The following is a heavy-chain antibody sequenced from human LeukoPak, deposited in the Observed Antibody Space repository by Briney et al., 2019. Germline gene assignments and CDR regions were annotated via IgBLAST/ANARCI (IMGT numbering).Heavy chain of an antibody. V-gene: IGHV3-53*01. CDR1: GFTFSSYA. CDR3: ARDGFYYDCSGPFDY. D-gene: IGHD3-22*01. J-gene: IGHJ4*02. CDR2: IYSGGST. Sequence: GGSLRLSCAASGFTFSSYAMHWVRQAPGKGLEWVSVIYSGGSTYYADSVKGRFTISRDNSKNTLYLQMNSLRAEDTAVYYCARDGFYYDCSGPFDYWGQGTLVTVSS.